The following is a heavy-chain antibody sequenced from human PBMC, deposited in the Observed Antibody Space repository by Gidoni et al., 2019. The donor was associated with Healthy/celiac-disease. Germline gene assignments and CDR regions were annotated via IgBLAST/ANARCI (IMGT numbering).Heavy chain of an antibody. CDR2: IRSKANSYAT. Sequence: GGGLVQPGGSLKLSRAAAGFTFSGSAMHWVRQASGKGLEWVGRIRSKANSYATAYAASVKGRFTISRDDSKNTAYLQMNSLKTEDTAVYYCTRHMTTVRDTGDYWGQGTLVTVSS. J-gene: IGHJ4*02. V-gene: IGHV3-73*01. CDR1: GFTFSGSA. D-gene: IGHD4-4*01. CDR3: TRHMTTVRDTGDY.